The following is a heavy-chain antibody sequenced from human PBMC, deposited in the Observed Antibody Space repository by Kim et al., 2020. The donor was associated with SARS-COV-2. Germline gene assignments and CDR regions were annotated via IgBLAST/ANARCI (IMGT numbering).Heavy chain of an antibody. CDR3: ARGLVRTEDESPGGGY. CDR1: GGSFSGYY. Sequence: SETLSLTCAVYGGSFSGYYWSWIRQPPGKGLEWIGEINHSGSTNYNPSLKSRVTISVDTSKNQFSLKLSSVTAADTAVYYCARGLVRTEDESPGGGYWGQGTLVTVSS. J-gene: IGHJ4*02. D-gene: IGHD6-25*01. CDR2: INHSGST. V-gene: IGHV4-34*01.